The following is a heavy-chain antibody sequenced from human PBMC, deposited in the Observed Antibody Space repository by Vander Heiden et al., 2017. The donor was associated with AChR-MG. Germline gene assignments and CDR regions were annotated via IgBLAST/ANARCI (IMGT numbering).Heavy chain of an antibody. CDR1: GLSLSHAGME. CDR3: ARGKGGYSGYDS. CDR2: IFSNDEK. J-gene: IGHJ4*02. Sequence: QVTLKESGPVLVRPTETLTLTCTVSGLSLSHAGMEVSWIRQPPGKALEWLAHIFSNDEKSYSTSLKSRLTISKDTSKSQVVLTMTNMDPVDTGTYYCARGKGGYSGYDSWGQGTLVTVSS. D-gene: IGHD5-12*01. V-gene: IGHV2-26*01.